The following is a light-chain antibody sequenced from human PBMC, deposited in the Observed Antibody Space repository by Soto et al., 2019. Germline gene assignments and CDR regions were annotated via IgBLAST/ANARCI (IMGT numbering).Light chain of an antibody. CDR3: QQYNTYSMWT. J-gene: IGKJ1*01. V-gene: IGKV1-5*01. CDR2: DTS. CDR1: QSISVA. Sequence: DIQMTQTPSTLSASVGDRVAITCRASQSISVAVAWYQQKPGKAPKLLIFDTSSLESGVPSRFSGSGSGTEFTLTISSLQPDDFATYYCQQYNTYSMWTFGQGTNVEIK.